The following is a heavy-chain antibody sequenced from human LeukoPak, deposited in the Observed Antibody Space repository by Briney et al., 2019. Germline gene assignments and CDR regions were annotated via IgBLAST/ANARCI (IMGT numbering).Heavy chain of an antibody. D-gene: IGHD4-23*01. V-gene: IGHV3-30*18. Sequence: GGSLRLSCAASGFTFSSYGMHWVRQAPGKGLEWVAVISYDGSNKYYADSVKGRFTISRDNSKNTLYLQMNSLRAEDTAVYYCAKVPPGGNYPRVGYYYYGMDVWGQGTTVTVSS. J-gene: IGHJ6*02. CDR3: AKVPPGGNYPRVGYYYYGMDV. CDR2: ISYDGSNK. CDR1: GFTFSSYG.